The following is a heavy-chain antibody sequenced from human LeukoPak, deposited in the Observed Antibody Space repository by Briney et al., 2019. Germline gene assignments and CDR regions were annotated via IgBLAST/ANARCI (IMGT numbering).Heavy chain of an antibody. J-gene: IGHJ4*02. Sequence: ASVKVSCKASGYTFTSNYIHWVRLAPGQGLEWMGMIYPRDGSTSYAQKFQGRVTVTRDTSASTVHMELSGLRSEDTAVYYCARDQEGFDYWGQGTLVTVSS. CDR2: IYPRDGST. CDR3: ARDQEGFDY. CDR1: GYTFTSNY. V-gene: IGHV1-46*01.